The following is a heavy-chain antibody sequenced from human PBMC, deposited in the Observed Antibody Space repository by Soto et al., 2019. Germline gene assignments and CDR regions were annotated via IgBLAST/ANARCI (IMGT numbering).Heavy chain of an antibody. CDR1: GGSIISGGYY. V-gene: IGHV4-31*03. CDR2: IYYSGST. Sequence: QVQLQESGPGLVKPSQTLSLTCTVSGGSIISGGYYWSWIRQHPGKGLEWIGYIYYSGSTYYNPSLKSRVTISVDTSQNQFSLKLSSVTAADTAVYYCARAGKASGWYGFDYWGQGTLVTVSS. D-gene: IGHD6-19*01. J-gene: IGHJ4*02. CDR3: ARAGKASGWYGFDY.